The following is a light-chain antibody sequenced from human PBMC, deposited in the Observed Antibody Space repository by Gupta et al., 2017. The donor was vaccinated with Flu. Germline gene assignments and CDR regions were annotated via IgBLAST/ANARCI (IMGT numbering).Light chain of an antibody. J-gene: IGKJ1*01. CDR2: DAS. CDR3: QQRSNWWT. CDR1: QSVSSY. V-gene: IGKV3-11*01. Sequence: PGERATLSCRASQSVSSYLAWYQQKPGQAPRRLLYDASNRATGIPARFSGSGSGTDFTLTISSLEPEDFAVYYCQQRSNWWTFGQGTKVEIK.